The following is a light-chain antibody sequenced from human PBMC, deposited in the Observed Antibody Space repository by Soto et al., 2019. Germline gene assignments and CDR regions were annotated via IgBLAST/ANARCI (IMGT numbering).Light chain of an antibody. V-gene: IGKV1-5*01. CDR1: QSISSW. Sequence: DSQRTQSPSTLSSSVGDRVTITCRASQSISSWLAWYQQKPGKAPKLLIYDASSLESGVPSRFSGSGSGTEFTLTISSLQPDDFATYYCQQYNSYLWTFGQGTKVDI. CDR2: DAS. J-gene: IGKJ1*01. CDR3: QQYNSYLWT.